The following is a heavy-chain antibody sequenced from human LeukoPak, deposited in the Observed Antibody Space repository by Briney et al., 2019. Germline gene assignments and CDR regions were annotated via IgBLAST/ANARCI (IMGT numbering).Heavy chain of an antibody. J-gene: IGHJ4*02. V-gene: IGHV3-23*01. CDR1: GFTFSSYA. Sequence: GGSLRLSCAASGFTFSSYAMSWVRQAPGKGLEWVSAISGSGGSTYYADSVRGRFTISRDNSKNTLYLQMNSLRAEDRAVYYCAKETRYSSTIGYWGQGTLVTVSS. D-gene: IGHD6-13*01. CDR2: ISGSGGST. CDR3: AKETRYSSTIGY.